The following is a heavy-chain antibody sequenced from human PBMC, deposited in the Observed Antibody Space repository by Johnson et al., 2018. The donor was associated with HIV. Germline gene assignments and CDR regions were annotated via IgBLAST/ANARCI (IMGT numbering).Heavy chain of an antibody. CDR2: ISYDGNNK. Sequence: QVQLVESGGGVAQPGRSLRLSCTASGFTFSTYAMHWVRQAPGKGLEWVAIISYDGNNKYYADSVKGRFSISRDNGKNSLYLQMNSLRAEDTALYYCARGAYSSSWHASDASDIWGQGTMVTVSS. J-gene: IGHJ3*02. CDR1: GFTFSTYA. D-gene: IGHD6-13*01. CDR3: ARGAYSSSWHASDASDI. V-gene: IGHV3-30-3*01.